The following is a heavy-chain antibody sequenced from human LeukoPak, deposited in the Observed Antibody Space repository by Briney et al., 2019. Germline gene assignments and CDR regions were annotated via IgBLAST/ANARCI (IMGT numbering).Heavy chain of an antibody. D-gene: IGHD4-17*01. CDR1: GGSISSSSYY. J-gene: IGHJ4*02. V-gene: IGHV4-39*06. CDR2: IYYSGST. Sequence: SETLSLTCTVSGGSISSSSYYWGWIRQPPGKGLEWIGSIYYSGSTYYNPSLKSRVTISVDTSKNQFPLKLSSVTAADTAVYYCARGDYRNAHDYWGQGTLVTVSS. CDR3: ARGDYRNAHDY.